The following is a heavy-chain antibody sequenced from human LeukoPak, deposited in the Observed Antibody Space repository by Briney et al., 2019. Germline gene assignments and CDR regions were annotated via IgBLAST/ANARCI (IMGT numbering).Heavy chain of an antibody. V-gene: IGHV1-69*13. CDR2: IIPIFGTA. CDR3: ARATTRAEYYYYGMDV. J-gene: IGHJ6*02. Sequence: GASVKVSCKASGGTFSSYAISWVRQAPGQGLEWMGGIIPIFGTANYAQKFQGRVTITADESTSTAYMGLSSLRSEDTAVYYCARATTRAEYYYYGMDVWGQGTTVTVSS. D-gene: IGHD4-11*01. CDR1: GGTFSSYA.